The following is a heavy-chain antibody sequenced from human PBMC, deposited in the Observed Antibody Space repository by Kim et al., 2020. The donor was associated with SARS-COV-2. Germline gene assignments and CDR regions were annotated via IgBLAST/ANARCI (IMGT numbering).Heavy chain of an antibody. CDR3: VRAAGGGHSPSEY. D-gene: IGHD1-26*01. CDR2: SRNKGRSYTT. CDR1: GFIFSDHY. Sequence: GGSLRLSCAASGFIFSDHYMDWVRQTPGKGLEWVGRSRNKGRSYTTEYSASVKGRFSVSRDDSKNSLDLQMNSLKTEDTAVYFCVRAAGGGHSPSEYWGQGTLVTVSS. J-gene: IGHJ4*02. V-gene: IGHV3-72*01.